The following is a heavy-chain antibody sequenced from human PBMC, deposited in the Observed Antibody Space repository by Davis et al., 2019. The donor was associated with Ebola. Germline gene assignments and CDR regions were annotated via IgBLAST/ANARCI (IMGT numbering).Heavy chain of an antibody. J-gene: IGHJ6*04. CDR3: AKERGYSSYYYGMDV. D-gene: IGHD5-18*01. V-gene: IGHV3-30*02. Sequence: GESLKISCAASGFPFSNFGMHWVRQAPGKGPEWVAFIVFDGSEKYYGDSVKGRFTISRDNSKNTLYLQMNSLRAEDTAVYYCAKERGYSSYYYGMDVWGKGTTVTVSS. CDR1: GFPFSNFG. CDR2: IVFDGSEK.